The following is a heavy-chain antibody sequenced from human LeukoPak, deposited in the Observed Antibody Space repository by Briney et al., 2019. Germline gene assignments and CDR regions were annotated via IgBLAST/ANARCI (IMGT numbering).Heavy chain of an antibody. Sequence: GESLKISCKGSGYSFTTYWIAWVRQMPGKGLEWMGIIYPGDSETRYSPSFQGQVTISADKSISTAYLQWGTLKAADTAMYYCARLDSSSWYRYFDYWGQGTLVTVSS. CDR1: GYSFTTYW. CDR3: ARLDSSSWYRYFDY. V-gene: IGHV5-51*01. CDR2: IYPGDSET. D-gene: IGHD6-13*01. J-gene: IGHJ4*02.